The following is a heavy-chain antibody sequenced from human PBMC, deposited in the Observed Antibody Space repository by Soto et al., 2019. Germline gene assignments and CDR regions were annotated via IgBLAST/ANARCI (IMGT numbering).Heavy chain of an antibody. CDR3: ARAAYYYESSGYYPGDY. CDR2: INAGNGNT. V-gene: IGHV1-3*01. Sequence: ASVKASCKASGYTFTSYAMHCVRQAPGQRLEWMGWINAGNGNTKYSQKFQGRVTITRDTSASTAYMELSSLRSEDTAVYYCARAAYYYESSGYYPGDYWGQGTLVTVSS. J-gene: IGHJ4*02. D-gene: IGHD3-22*01. CDR1: GYTFTSYA.